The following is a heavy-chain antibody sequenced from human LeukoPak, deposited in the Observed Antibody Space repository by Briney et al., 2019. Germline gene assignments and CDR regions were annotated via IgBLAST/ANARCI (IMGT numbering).Heavy chain of an antibody. CDR1: GFSVSSTW. J-gene: IGHJ4*02. Sequence: PGGSLRLSCAASGFSVSSTWMTWVRQAPGQGLEWVGRIRKKTDGGTADYGAAVKDRFTISRDDSKNTLYLEVDNLTTEDTAVYYCTESLVLWGRGVLVTVS. CDR2: IRKKTDGGTA. V-gene: IGHV3-15*01. CDR3: TESLVL.